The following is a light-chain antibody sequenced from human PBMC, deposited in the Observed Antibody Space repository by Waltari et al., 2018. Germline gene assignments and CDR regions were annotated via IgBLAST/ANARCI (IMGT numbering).Light chain of an antibody. Sequence: QSVLTQPPSASGTPGQRVTISCSGSSSNLGSNPVYWYQHLPGTAPKRPIPRNSQRPSGVPGRLSRSKSGTSAALAMSGLRSEDEADYYCAAWDNSLSAWVFGGGTKLTVL. V-gene: IGLV1-47*01. J-gene: IGLJ3*02. CDR2: RNS. CDR1: SSNLGSNP. CDR3: AAWDNSLSAWV.